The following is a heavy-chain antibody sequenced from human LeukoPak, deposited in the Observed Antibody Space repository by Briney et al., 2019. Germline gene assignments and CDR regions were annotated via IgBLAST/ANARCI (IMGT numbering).Heavy chain of an antibody. CDR1: GGSISSGSYY. CDR3: ATSHGYYDFWSGPRNPAYMDV. Sequence: SETLSLTCTVSGGSISSGSYYWSWIRQPAGKGLEWIGRIYTSGSTNYNPSLKSRVTISVDTSKNQFSLKLSSVTAADTAVYYCATSHGYYDFWSGPRNPAYMDVWGKGTTATVSS. J-gene: IGHJ6*03. V-gene: IGHV4-61*02. CDR2: IYTSGST. D-gene: IGHD3-3*01.